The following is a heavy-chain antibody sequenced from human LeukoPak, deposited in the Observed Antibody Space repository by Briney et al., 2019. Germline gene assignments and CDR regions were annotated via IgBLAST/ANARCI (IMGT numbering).Heavy chain of an antibody. J-gene: IGHJ4*02. CDR1: GFTFSSYS. CDR3: ARDDYYNDFYFAY. V-gene: IGHV3-21*01. CDR2: ISSSSSYI. Sequence: GGSLRLSCAASGFTFSSYSMNWVRQAPGKGLEWVSSISSSSSYIYYADSVKGRFTISRDNAKNSLYLQMNSLRAEDTAVYYCARDDYYNDFYFAYWGQGTLVTVSS. D-gene: IGHD1-26*01.